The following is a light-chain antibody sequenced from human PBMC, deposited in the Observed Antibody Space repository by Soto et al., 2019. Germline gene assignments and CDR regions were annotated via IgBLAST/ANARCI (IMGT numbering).Light chain of an antibody. CDR1: SSDVGGYDY. J-gene: IGLJ1*01. CDR2: DVS. V-gene: IGLV2-11*01. Sequence: QSVLTQPRSVSGSPGQSVTISCTETSSDVGGYDYVSWYQQHPGKAPKLMIYDVSKRPSGVPDRFSGSKSGNTASLTISGLQADDEADYYCCSYAGSFIYVFATGTKVTVL. CDR3: CSYAGSFIYV.